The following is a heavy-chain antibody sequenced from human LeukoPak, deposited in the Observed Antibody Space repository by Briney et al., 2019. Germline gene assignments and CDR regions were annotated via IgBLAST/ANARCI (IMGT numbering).Heavy chain of an antibody. CDR2: ISGSGGST. CDR1: GFTFSSYA. V-gene: IGHV3-23*01. D-gene: IGHD3-3*01. J-gene: IGHJ5*02. Sequence: GGSLRLSCAASGFTFSSYAMSWVRQAPGKGLEWVSAISGSGGSTYYADSVKGRFTISRDNSKNTLSLQMNSLRAEDTAVYYCARSPYYDFWSGYSNWFDPWGQGTLVTVSS. CDR3: ARSPYYDFWSGYSNWFDP.